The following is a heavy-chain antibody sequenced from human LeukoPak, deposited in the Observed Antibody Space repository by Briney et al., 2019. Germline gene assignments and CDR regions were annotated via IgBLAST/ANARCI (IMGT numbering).Heavy chain of an antibody. D-gene: IGHD3-16*02. V-gene: IGHV4-34*01. J-gene: IGHJ4*02. CDR1: GESLNDSY. CDR2: INHSGGT. Sequence: PSETLSLTCTLYGESLNDSYWSWSREPPGKGLGCFVEINHSGGTHYNPSLWGRLTISIDTSKNKFSLQLTAVTAADTGVYFCARVSDIMISFGGVISYFDYWGQGAQVTVSS. CDR3: ARVSDIMISFGGVISYFDY.